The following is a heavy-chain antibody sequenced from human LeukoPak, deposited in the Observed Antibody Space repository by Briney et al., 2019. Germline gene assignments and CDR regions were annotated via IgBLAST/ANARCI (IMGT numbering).Heavy chain of an antibody. J-gene: IGHJ4*02. CDR3: AKGKGGGYFGY. Sequence: GRSLRLSCAASGFTFDDYAMHWVRQAPGKGLEWVSGISWNSGSIGYADSVKGRFTISRDNAKNSLYPQMNSLRAEDTALYYCAKGKGGGYFGYWGQGTLVTVSS. V-gene: IGHV3-9*01. D-gene: IGHD2-21*01. CDR1: GFTFDDYA. CDR2: ISWNSGSI.